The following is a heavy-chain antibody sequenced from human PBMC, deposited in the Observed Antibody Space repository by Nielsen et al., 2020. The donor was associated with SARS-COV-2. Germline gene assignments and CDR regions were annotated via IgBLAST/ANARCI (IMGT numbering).Heavy chain of an antibody. CDR2: IHYTGSA. Sequence: SETLSLTCSVSGDSIRNSRYYWTWVRQPPGRGPEWIGNIHYTGSANYSPSLKSRLSMSLEASRNQFSLSVKSMTAADSAEYYCVRDPLAHGLDVWGQGITVTVSS. J-gene: IGHJ6*02. V-gene: IGHV4-31*03. CDR3: VRDPLAHGLDV. CDR1: GDSIRNSRYY.